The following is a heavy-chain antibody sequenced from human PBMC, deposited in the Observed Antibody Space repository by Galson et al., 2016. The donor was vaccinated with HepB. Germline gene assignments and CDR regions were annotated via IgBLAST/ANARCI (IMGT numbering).Heavy chain of an antibody. D-gene: IGHD6-13*01. V-gene: IGHV4-39*01. J-gene: IGHJ4*02. Sequence: SETLSLTCTVSGGSINSRDYYWGWIRQPPGKGLEWVGSVYYSGSTYYNPSLRSRVIISVDTSKHQFSLNVSSVTAADTAFYYCVRRHSIGWYIENWGQGILVTVSS. CDR1: GGSINSRDYY. CDR3: VRRHSIGWYIEN. CDR2: VYYSGST.